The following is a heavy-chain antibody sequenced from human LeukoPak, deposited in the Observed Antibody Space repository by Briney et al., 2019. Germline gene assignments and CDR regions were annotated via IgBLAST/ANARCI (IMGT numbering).Heavy chain of an antibody. CDR3: ARAPHNYCGGDCYLYYFDY. Sequence: PGGSLRLSCAASGFTFSSYWMSWVRQALGTGLEWVANINQDGSEKYYVDSVKGRFTISRDNAKNSLYLQMNSLRAEDTAVYYCARAPHNYCGGDCYLYYFDYWGQGTLVTVSS. CDR2: INQDGSEK. D-gene: IGHD2-21*02. V-gene: IGHV3-7*04. CDR1: GFTFSSYW. J-gene: IGHJ4*02.